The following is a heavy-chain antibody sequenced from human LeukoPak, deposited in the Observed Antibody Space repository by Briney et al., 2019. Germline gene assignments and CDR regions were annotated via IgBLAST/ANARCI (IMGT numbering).Heavy chain of an antibody. Sequence: GGSLRLSCAASGFTFSSYAMHWVRQAPGKGLEWVAVISYDGSNKYYADSVKGRFTISRDNSKNTLYLQMNSLRAEDTAVYYCAKFGGSSWYWFDPWGQGTLVTVSS. CDR1: GFTFSSYA. V-gene: IGHV3-30*04. J-gene: IGHJ5*02. CDR2: ISYDGSNK. CDR3: AKFGGSSWYWFDP. D-gene: IGHD6-13*01.